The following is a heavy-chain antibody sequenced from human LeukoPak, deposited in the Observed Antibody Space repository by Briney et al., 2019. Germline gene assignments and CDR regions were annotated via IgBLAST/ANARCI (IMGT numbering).Heavy chain of an antibody. CDR1: GFTFSSYA. Sequence: GGSLRLSCAASGFTFSSYAMTWVRQAPGKGLEWVSSISDSGGRTYYADSVKGRCTISRDNSKNTLYLQMNSLRAEDTAVYYCAKSGGGSYSWGQGTLVTVSS. CDR2: ISDSGGRT. V-gene: IGHV3-23*01. J-gene: IGHJ5*02. CDR3: AKSGGGSYS. D-gene: IGHD3-10*01.